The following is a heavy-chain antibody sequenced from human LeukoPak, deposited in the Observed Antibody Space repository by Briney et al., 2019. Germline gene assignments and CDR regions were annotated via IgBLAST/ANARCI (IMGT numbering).Heavy chain of an antibody. D-gene: IGHD2-15*01. V-gene: IGHV3-23*01. CDR3: AKDKGYCRGGSCGIDAFDI. J-gene: IGHJ3*02. CDR1: GFTFSSYA. CDR2: IRSSSSTI. Sequence: GGSLRLSCAASGFTFSSYAMNWVRQAPGKGLEWVSYIRSSSSTIYYADSVKGRFTISRDNSKNTLYLQMNSLRAEDTAVYYCAKDKGYCRGGSCGIDAFDIWGQGTMVTVSS.